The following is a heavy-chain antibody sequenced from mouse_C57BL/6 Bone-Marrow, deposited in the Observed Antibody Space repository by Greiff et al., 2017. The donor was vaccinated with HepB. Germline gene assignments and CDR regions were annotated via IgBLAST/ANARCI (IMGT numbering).Heavy chain of an antibody. Sequence: QVQLQQPGAELVKPGASVKLSCKASGYTFTSYWMHWVKQRPGRGLEWIGRIDPNSGGTKYNEKFKSKATLTVDKPSSTAYMQLSSLTYEDSAVYYCARRGIFYYYGSSYVRYAMDYWGQGTSVTVSS. CDR2: IDPNSGGT. V-gene: IGHV1-72*01. J-gene: IGHJ4*01. CDR1: GYTFTSYW. CDR3: ARRGIFYYYGSSYVRYAMDY. D-gene: IGHD1-1*01.